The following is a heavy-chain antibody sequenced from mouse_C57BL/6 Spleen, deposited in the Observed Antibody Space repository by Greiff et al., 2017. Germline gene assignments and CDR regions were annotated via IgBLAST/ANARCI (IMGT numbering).Heavy chain of an antibody. CDR3: ARQTGYAMDY. J-gene: IGHJ4*01. CDR1: GFTFSDYG. V-gene: IGHV5-15*01. CDR2: ISNLAYSI. Sequence: DVKLVESGGGLVQPGGSLKLSCAASGFTFSDYGMAWVRQAPRKGPEWVAFISNLAYSIYYADTVTGRFTISRENAKNTLYLEMSSLRSEDTAMYYCARQTGYAMDYWGQGTSVTVSS.